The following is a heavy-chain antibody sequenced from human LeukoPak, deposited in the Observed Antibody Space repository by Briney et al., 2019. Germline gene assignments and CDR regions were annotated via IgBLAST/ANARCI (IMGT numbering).Heavy chain of an antibody. CDR3: ARVDAAAGSPSYYFDY. CDR1: GGSFSGYY. J-gene: IGHJ4*02. D-gene: IGHD6-13*01. CDR2: INHSGST. Sequence: PSETLSLTCAVYGGSFSGYYWSWIRQPPGKGLEWIGEINHSGSTNYNPSLKSRVTISVDTSKNQFSLKLSSVTAADTAVYYCARVDAAAGSPSYYFDYWGQGTLVTVSS. V-gene: IGHV4-34*01.